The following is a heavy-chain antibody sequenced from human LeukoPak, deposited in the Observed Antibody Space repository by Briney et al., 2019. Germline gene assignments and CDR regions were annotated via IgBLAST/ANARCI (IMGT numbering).Heavy chain of an antibody. D-gene: IGHD3-22*01. CDR2: ISFDGSDK. J-gene: IGHJ4*02. Sequence: GGSLRLSCAASGFTFSSCAMHWVRQAPGKGLEWVAVISFDGSDKYYADSVKGRFTISRDNAKNSLYLQMNSLRDEDTAVYYCARDYYYDSSGYGYWGQGTLVTVSS. CDR3: ARDYYYDSSGYGY. CDR1: GFTFSSCA. V-gene: IGHV3-30*04.